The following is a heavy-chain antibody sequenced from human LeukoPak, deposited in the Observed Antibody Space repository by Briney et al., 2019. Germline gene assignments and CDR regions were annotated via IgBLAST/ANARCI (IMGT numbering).Heavy chain of an antibody. V-gene: IGHV1-69*01. J-gene: IGHJ3*02. Sequence: ASVKVSCKASGGTFSSYAISWVRQATVKGLEWMGGIIPIFGTTNYAQKFQGRVTITADESTSTAYMELSSLRSEDTAVYYCARGRGGYDSSAYGAFDIWGQGTMVTVSS. CDR3: ARGRGGYDSSAYGAFDI. CDR1: GGTFSSYA. CDR2: IIPIFGTT. D-gene: IGHD3-22*01.